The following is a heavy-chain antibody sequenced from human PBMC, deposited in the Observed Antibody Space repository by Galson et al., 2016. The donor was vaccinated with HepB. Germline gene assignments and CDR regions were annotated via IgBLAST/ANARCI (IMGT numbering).Heavy chain of an antibody. CDR3: ARDRQWLRESSHY. D-gene: IGHD3-10*01. CDR1: GYTFRSYG. Sequence: SVKVSCKASGYTFRSYGIDWVRQAPGQGLEWLGWISTYNGNTNYARKFQDRVTLTTDTSTNTVYMELRSLTSDDTAVYYCARDRQWLRESSHYWGQGTLVTVSS. CDR2: ISTYNGNT. V-gene: IGHV1-18*01. J-gene: IGHJ4*02.